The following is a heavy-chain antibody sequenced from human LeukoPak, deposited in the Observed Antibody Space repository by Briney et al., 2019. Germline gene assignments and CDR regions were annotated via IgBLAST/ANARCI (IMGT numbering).Heavy chain of an antibody. CDR2: ISGSGGST. CDR3: AEIAVAGTRYGTRADYYYYGMDV. CDR1: GFTFSSYA. D-gene: IGHD6-19*01. Sequence: GGSLRLSCAASGFTFSSYAVSWVRQAPGKVLEWVSAISGSGGSTYYADSVKGRFTISRDNSKNTLYLQMNSLRAEDTAVYYCAEIAVAGTRYGTRADYYYYGMDVWGQGTTVTVSS. V-gene: IGHV3-23*01. J-gene: IGHJ6*02.